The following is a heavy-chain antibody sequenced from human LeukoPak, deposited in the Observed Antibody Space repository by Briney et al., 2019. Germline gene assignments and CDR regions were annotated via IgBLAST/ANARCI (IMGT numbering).Heavy chain of an antibody. Sequence: GGSLRLSCAASGFTFSTYAMSWVRQAPGKGLEWVSGISGTGGSTYYADSVKGRFTISRDNSKNTLYLQMNSLRAEDTAVYYCARDDHYDFWSGYYIGRGYFDYWGQGTLVTVSS. D-gene: IGHD3-3*01. V-gene: IGHV3-23*01. CDR3: ARDDHYDFWSGYYIGRGYFDY. J-gene: IGHJ4*02. CDR2: ISGTGGST. CDR1: GFTFSTYA.